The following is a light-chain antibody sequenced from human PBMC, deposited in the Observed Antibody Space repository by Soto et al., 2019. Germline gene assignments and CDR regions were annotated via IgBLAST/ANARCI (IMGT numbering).Light chain of an antibody. CDR1: EAINNNF. J-gene: IGKJ4*01. CDR3: QQYHLSPLT. Sequence: EIVLTQSPGALSVAPGETLSLSCRASEAINNNFVAWYQQRPGQVPRLLMYGASIRVSGVPDRISGRRSGTGFFLNIARVEPEDSAVYFCQQYHLSPLTFGGGTQV. CDR2: GAS. V-gene: IGKV3-20*01.